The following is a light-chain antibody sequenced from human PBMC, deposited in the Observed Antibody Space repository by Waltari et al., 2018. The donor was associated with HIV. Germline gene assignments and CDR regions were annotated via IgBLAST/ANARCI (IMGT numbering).Light chain of an antibody. CDR3: AAWDDSLSGYV. CDR1: NATNIARDD. J-gene: IGLJ1*01. Sequence: QSVLSQPPSASGTHGQRLTISCSASNATNIARDDARWFRQVPVPAPRLLMYQTDQRPSWVTDRFSGSKSGTSASLVISGLRSEDEAHYYCAAWDDSLSGYVFGTGTKVIVL. V-gene: IGLV1-47*01. CDR2: QTD.